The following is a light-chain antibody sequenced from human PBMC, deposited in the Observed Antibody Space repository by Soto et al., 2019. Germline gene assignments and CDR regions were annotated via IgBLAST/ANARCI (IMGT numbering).Light chain of an antibody. CDR3: QQSYSVGRT. Sequence: DIQMTQSPSSLSASIGDRVTITCRASQSLISYLSWYQQKQGKAPKLLIYAASSLQSGVPSRFSVSGAGTDFTLTINSLQPEDCATYYCQQSYSVGRTVGQGTKVDMK. CDR2: AAS. V-gene: IGKV1-39*01. CDR1: QSLISY. J-gene: IGKJ1*01.